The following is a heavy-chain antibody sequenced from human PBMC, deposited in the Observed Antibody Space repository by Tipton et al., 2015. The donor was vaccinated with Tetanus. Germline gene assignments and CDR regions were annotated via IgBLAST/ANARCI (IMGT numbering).Heavy chain of an antibody. J-gene: IGHJ4*02. Sequence: TLSLTCAVYGGSFSAYYWSWIRQSPGKGLEWIGEINHSGSTTYSPSFKSRVTISVDTPKNQFSLKLTSLTVADTAVYYCARGMDYDSSGIDDFWGQGTLVTVSS. CDR3: ARGMDYDSSGIDDF. V-gene: IGHV4-34*01. CDR2: INHSGST. CDR1: GGSFSAYY. D-gene: IGHD3-22*01.